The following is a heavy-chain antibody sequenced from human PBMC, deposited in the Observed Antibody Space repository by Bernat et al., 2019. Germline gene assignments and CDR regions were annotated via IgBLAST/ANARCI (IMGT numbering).Heavy chain of an antibody. Sequence: VQLVESGGGVVQPGRSLRLSCAASGFTFSSYAMHWVRQASGKGLEWVGRIRSKANSYATAYAASVKGRFTISRDDSKNTAYLQMNSLKTEDTAVHYCTTLPLGSSADYWGQGTLVTVSS. CDR3: TTLPLGSSADY. CDR2: IRSKANSYAT. D-gene: IGHD6-6*01. J-gene: IGHJ4*02. V-gene: IGHV3-73*01. CDR1: GFTFSSYA.